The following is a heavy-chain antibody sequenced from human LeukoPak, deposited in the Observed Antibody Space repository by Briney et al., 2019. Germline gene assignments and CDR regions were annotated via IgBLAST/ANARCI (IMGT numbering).Heavy chain of an antibody. CDR1: GGSISGYF. D-gene: IGHD2-15*01. CDR2: IYYSTGNT. V-gene: IGHV4-4*07. CDR3: AREWDGDMNDY. J-gene: IGHJ4*02. Sequence: SETLSLTCTVSGGSISGYFWSWLRQPAGKGLEWIGRIYYSTGNTNYNPSLKSRVTMSVDTSKNQFSLKLSSVTAADTAVYYCAREWDGDMNDYWGQGTLVTVST.